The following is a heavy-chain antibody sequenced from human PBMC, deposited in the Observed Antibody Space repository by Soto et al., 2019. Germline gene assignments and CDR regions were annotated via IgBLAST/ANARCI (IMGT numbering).Heavy chain of an antibody. V-gene: IGHV2-5*02. CDR1: GFSLSTSRVG. CDR3: AHAYGGRSLY. CDR2: IYWDDAK. J-gene: IGHJ4*02. Sequence: QITLKESGPTLVKPTQTLTLTCTFSGFSLSTSRVGVGWIRQPPGKALEWLAVIYWDDAKTYRPSLKSRLTITKDPSKTQVALTMTNMDPVDTATYYCAHAYGGRSLYWGQGTLVTVSS. D-gene: IGHD1-26*01.